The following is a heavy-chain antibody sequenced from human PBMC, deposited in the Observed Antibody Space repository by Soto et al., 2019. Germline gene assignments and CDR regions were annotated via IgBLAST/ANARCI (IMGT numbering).Heavy chain of an antibody. Sequence: GGSLRLSCAASGFIFSNAWINWVRQAPGKGLEWVSAISGSGGSTYYADSVKGRFTISRDNSKNTLYLQMNSLRAEDTAVYYCAKEIRGPSITIFGVGQITGLFDYWGQGTLVTVSS. CDR3: AKEIRGPSITIFGVGQITGLFDY. J-gene: IGHJ4*02. CDR1: GFIFSNAW. V-gene: IGHV3-23*01. D-gene: IGHD3-3*01. CDR2: ISGSGGST.